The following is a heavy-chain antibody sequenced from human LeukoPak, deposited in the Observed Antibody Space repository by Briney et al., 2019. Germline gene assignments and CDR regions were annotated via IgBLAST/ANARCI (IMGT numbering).Heavy chain of an antibody. CDR2: ISAYNGNT. CDR3: ARDPYIAVAGTRVPRFDP. Sequence: GASVKVSCKASGYTFTSYGISWVRQAPGQGLEWMGWISAYNGNTNYAQKLQGRITMTTDTSTSTAYMELRSLRSDDTAVYYCARDPYIAVAGTRVPRFDPWGQGTLVTVSS. CDR1: GYTFTSYG. V-gene: IGHV1-18*01. J-gene: IGHJ5*02. D-gene: IGHD6-19*01.